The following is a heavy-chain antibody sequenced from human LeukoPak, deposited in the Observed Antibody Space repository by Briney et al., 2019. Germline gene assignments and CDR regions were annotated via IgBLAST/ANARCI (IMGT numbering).Heavy chain of an antibody. D-gene: IGHD3-22*01. CDR1: GFTFSSYE. Sequence: GGSLRLSCAASGFTFSSYEMNWVRQAPGKGLEWVSYISSSGSTIYYADSVKGRFTISRDNAKNSLYLQMDSLRAEDTAVYYCARDNRDYDSSGYPSHFDYWGQGTLVTVSS. CDR2: ISSSGSTI. J-gene: IGHJ4*02. V-gene: IGHV3-48*03. CDR3: ARDNRDYDSSGYPSHFDY.